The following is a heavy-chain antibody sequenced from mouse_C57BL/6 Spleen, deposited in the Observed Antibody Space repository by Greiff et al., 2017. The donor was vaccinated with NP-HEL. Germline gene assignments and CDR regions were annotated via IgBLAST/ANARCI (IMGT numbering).Heavy chain of an antibody. CDR1: GFTFSDYG. V-gene: IGHV5-17*01. CDR3: AKGTGLYFDY. CDR2: ISSGSSTI. Sequence: EVQLVESGGGLVKPGGSLKLSCAASGFTFSDYGMHWVRQAPEKGLEWVAYISSGSSTIYYADTVKGRFTISRDNAKNTLFLQMTSLRSEDTAMYYCAKGTGLYFDYWGQGTTLTVSS. J-gene: IGHJ2*01. D-gene: IGHD3-3*01.